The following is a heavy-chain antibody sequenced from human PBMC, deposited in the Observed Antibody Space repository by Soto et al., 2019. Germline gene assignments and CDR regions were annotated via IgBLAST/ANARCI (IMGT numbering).Heavy chain of an antibody. J-gene: IGHJ6*02. CDR3: SRGAEGKTPAGSLNYYYGMDV. V-gene: IGHV3-72*01. Sequence: EVQLVESGGGLVQPGGSLRLSCAASGFAFSDHYMQWVRQAPWKGLEWVARIRNKANSYTTIYAASVKGRFTISRDGSKNSLYLEMSSLRTEDTAVYYCSRGAEGKTPAGSLNYYYGMDVWGQGTTVTVSS. D-gene: IGHD6-19*01. CDR2: IRNKANSYTT. CDR1: GFAFSDHY.